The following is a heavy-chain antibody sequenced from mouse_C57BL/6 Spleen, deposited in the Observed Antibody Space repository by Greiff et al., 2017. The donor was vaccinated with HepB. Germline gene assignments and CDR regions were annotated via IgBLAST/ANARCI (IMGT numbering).Heavy chain of an antibody. V-gene: IGHV5-9*01. CDR3: ARQGRGYAMDY. J-gene: IGHJ4*01. Sequence: EVKLMESGGGLVKPGGSLKLSCAASGFTFSSYTMSWVRQTPEKRLEWVATISGGGGNTHYPDSVKGRFTISRDNAKNTLYLQMSSLRSEDTALYYCARQGRGYAMDYWGQGTSVTVSS. CDR2: ISGGGGNT. CDR1: GFTFSSYT.